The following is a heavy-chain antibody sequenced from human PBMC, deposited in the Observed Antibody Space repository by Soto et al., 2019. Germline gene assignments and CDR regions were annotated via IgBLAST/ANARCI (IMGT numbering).Heavy chain of an antibody. J-gene: IGHJ6*02. CDR2: ISAYNGNT. V-gene: IGHV1-18*01. CDR3: ARDHSVRITMMVVVSYGMDV. D-gene: IGHD3-22*01. Sequence: ASVKVSCKASGYTFTSYGISWVRQAPGQGLEWMGWISAYNGNTNYAQKLQGRVTMTTDTSTSTAYMELRSLRSDDTAVYYCARDHSVRITMMVVVSYGMDVWGQGTTVTVSS. CDR1: GYTFTSYG.